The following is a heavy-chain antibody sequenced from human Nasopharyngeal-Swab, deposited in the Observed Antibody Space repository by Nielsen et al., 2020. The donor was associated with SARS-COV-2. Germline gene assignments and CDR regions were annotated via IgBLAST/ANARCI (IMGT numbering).Heavy chain of an antibody. CDR3: ARGGWLRRDYYYVYYYMDV. D-gene: IGHD5-24*01. V-gene: IGHV1-69*10. J-gene: IGHJ6*03. CDR2: IIPVLPRT. Sequence: SVKVSCKTSGGSFSSYGISWVRQAPGEGREWMGGIIPVLPRTRYAQKFRDRVTITADTSTSTAYMELSSLRSEDTATYYCARGGWLRRDYYYVYYYMDVWGKGTTVTVSS. CDR1: GGSFSSYG.